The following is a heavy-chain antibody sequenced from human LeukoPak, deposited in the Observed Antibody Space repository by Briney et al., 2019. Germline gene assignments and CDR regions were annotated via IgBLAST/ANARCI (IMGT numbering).Heavy chain of an antibody. D-gene: IGHD5-18*01. CDR3: ARDIGGYSYGSNWFDP. CDR2: ISAYNGNI. Sequence: ASVKVSCKASGYTFTSYGISWVRQAPGQGLEWMGWISAYNGNINYAQKLQGRVTMTTDTSTSTAYMELRSLRSDDTAVYYCARDIGGYSYGSNWFDPWGQGTLVTVSS. V-gene: IGHV1-18*01. CDR1: GYTFTSYG. J-gene: IGHJ5*02.